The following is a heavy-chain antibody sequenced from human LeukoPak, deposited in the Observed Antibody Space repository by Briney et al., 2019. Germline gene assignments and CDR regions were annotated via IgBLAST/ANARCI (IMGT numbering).Heavy chain of an antibody. CDR1: GGSISSSSYY. D-gene: IGHD4-23*01. V-gene: IGHV4-39*01. Sequence: SETLSLTCTVSGGSISSSSYYWGWIRQPPGKGLEWIGSIYYSGSTYYNPSLKSRVTISVDTSKNQFSLKLSSVTAADTAVYYCARRIYGGYVDYWGQGTLVTVSS. J-gene: IGHJ4*02. CDR3: ARRIYGGYVDY. CDR2: IYYSGST.